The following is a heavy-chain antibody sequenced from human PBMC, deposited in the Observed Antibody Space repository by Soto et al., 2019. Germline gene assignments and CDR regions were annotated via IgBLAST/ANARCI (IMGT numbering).Heavy chain of an antibody. D-gene: IGHD2-2*01. CDR3: ARCLGAAASPDASYGQYGDTDFYLHGMDV. CDR1: GGTFSTFP. V-gene: IGHV1-69*06. CDR2: IVPMFATA. J-gene: IGHJ6*01. Sequence: QVQLVQSGAEVRQPGSSLKVSCKTTGGTFSTFPMTWVRQAPGQGLEWIGGIVPMFATAKYAQKFQGRVSITADISTGTAYLERSSLRSDDTSVYYWARCLGAAASPDASYGQYGDTDFYLHGMDVWGQGTTATVSS.